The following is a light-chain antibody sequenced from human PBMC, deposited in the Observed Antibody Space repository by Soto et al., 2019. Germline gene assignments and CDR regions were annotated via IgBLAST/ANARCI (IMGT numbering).Light chain of an antibody. V-gene: IGKV1-5*03. CDR1: QTIGNW. J-gene: IGKJ2*01. Sequence: DIQMTQSPSTLYASVGDRVTITCRASQTIGNWLAWYQQKPGKAPNLLIYKASNLESEVPSRFSGSGSGTEFTLTISSLQPDDCATYYCQQFNTYPYTFGQGTKLEIK. CDR3: QQFNTYPYT. CDR2: KAS.